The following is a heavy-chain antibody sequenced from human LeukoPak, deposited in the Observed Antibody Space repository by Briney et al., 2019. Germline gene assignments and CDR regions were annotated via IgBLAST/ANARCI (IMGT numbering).Heavy chain of an antibody. V-gene: IGHV3-21*01. CDR1: GFTFSSYS. Sequence: GGSLRLSCAASGFTFSSYSMNWVRQAPGKGLEWVSSISSSSSYIYYADSVKGRFTISRDNAKNSLYLQMNSLRAEDTAVYYCASGVVTGDYYGMDVWGQGTTVTVSS. CDR3: ASGVVTGDYYGMDV. D-gene: IGHD2-21*02. CDR2: ISSSSSYI. J-gene: IGHJ6*02.